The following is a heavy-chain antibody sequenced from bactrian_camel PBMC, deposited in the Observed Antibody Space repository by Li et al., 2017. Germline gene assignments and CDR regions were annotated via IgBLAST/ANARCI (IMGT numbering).Heavy chain of an antibody. Sequence: HVQLVESGGGSVRAGGSLRLSCAASGYTVSSNCMGWYRQTPEKKREGVATIYTDNGSAWYADFVKGRFTISRDNAKNTVYLQMMSLESEDTAQYYCTTSGFRYWGQGTQVTVS. J-gene: IGHJ4*01. D-gene: IGHD3*01. CDR1: GYTVSSNC. CDR2: IYTDNGSA. V-gene: IGHV3S54*01. CDR3: TTSGFRY.